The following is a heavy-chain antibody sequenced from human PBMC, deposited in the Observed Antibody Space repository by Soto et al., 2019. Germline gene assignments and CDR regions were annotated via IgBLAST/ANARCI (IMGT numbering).Heavy chain of an antibody. CDR2: ISYDGSNK. D-gene: IGHD3-22*01. CDR3: AKLLMVSANDSSGPDY. V-gene: IGHV3-30*18. Sequence: GGSLRLSCAASGFTFSSYGMHWVRQAPGKGLEWVAVISYDGSNKYYADSVKGRFTISRDNSKNTLYLQMNSLRAEDTAVYYCAKLLMVSANDSSGPDYWGQGTLVTVSS. CDR1: GFTFSSYG. J-gene: IGHJ4*02.